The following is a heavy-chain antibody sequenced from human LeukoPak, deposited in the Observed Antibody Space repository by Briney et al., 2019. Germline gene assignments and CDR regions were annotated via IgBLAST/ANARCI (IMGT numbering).Heavy chain of an antibody. Sequence: PGRSLRLSCAASGFTFSSYAMHWVRRAPGKGLEWVAVISYDGSNKYYADSVKGRFTISRDNSKNTLYLQMNSLRAEDTAVYYCARGGYYYDSSGPLSYWGQGTLVTVSS. V-gene: IGHV3-30-3*01. CDR1: GFTFSSYA. J-gene: IGHJ4*02. CDR2: ISYDGSNK. CDR3: ARGGYYYDSSGPLSY. D-gene: IGHD3-22*01.